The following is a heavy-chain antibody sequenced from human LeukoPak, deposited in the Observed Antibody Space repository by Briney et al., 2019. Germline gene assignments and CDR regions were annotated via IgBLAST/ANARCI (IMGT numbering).Heavy chain of an antibody. V-gene: IGHV3-21*01. J-gene: IGHJ6*04. Sequence: PGGSLRLSCVASGFTFSSYSMNWVRQAPGKGLEWVSFISSSSSYIYYVDSMKGRFTISRDNAKNSLYLQMNSLRAEDTAVYYCAGYEYSRVWGKGTTVTVSS. CDR1: GFTFSSYS. D-gene: IGHD6-6*01. CDR2: ISSSSSYI. CDR3: AGYEYSRV.